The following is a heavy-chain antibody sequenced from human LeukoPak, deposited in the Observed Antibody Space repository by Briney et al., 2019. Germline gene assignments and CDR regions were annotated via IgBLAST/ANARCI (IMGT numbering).Heavy chain of an antibody. CDR1: GFTFSSYW. J-gene: IGHJ3*02. D-gene: IGHD3-22*01. CDR2: IKQDGSEK. CDR3: ARESYYDSSGYSDAFDI. Sequence: GGSLRLSYAASGFTFSSYWMSWVRQAPGKGLEWVANIKQDGSEKYYVDSVKGRFTISRDNAKNSLYLQMNSLRAEDTAVYYCARESYYDSSGYSDAFDIWGQGTMVTVSS. V-gene: IGHV3-7*01.